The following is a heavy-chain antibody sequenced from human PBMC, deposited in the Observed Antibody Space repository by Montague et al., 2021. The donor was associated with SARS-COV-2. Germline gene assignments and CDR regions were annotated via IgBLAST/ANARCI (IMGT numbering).Heavy chain of an antibody. V-gene: IGHV4-59*01. D-gene: IGHD2-8*01. CDR1: GGSISSYY. J-gene: IGHJ4*02. Sequence: SETLSLTCTVSGGSISSYYWTWIRQPPGKGLESIGYIYHNGSTKYNPSLKSRVTISVDTSKNQFSLKLSSVSVADTAVYYCARANGYYFDYWGQGTLVTVSS. CDR3: ARANGYYFDY. CDR2: IYHNGST.